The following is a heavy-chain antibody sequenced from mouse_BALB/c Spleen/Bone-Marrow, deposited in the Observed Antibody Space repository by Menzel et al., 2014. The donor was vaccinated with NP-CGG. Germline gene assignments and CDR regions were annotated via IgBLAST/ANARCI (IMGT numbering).Heavy chain of an antibody. CDR1: GFSLTSYG. Sequence: VMLVESGPGLVAPSQSLSITCTVSGFSLTSYGVHWVRQPPGKVLEWLGVIWAGGSTNYNSALMSRPSISKDNSKSQVFLKMNSLQTDDTAMYYCARGSYYEGATDYWDQGTSVTVSS. V-gene: IGHV2-9*02. J-gene: IGHJ4*01. CDR2: IWAGGST. D-gene: IGHD1-1*01. CDR3: ARGSYYEGATDY.